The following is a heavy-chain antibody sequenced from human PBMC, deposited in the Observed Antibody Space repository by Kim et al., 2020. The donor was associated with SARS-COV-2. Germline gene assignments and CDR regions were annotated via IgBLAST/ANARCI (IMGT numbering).Heavy chain of an antibody. CDR1: GGSFSGYY. V-gene: IGHV4-34*01. Sequence: SETLSLTCAVYGGSFSGYYWSWIRQPPGKGLEWIGEINHSGSTNYNPSLKSRVTISVDTSKNQFSLKLSSVTAADTAVYYCARGSGVVRSSFYYYYGMDVWGQGTTVTVSS. CDR3: ARGSGVVRSSFYYYYGMDV. D-gene: IGHD2-8*02. CDR2: INHSGST. J-gene: IGHJ6*02.